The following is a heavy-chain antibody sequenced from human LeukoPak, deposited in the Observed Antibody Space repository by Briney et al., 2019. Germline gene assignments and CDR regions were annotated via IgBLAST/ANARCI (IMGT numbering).Heavy chain of an antibody. CDR3: ARGGSLTVTSNLYNY. CDR2: IYTSGST. D-gene: IGHD4-17*01. CDR1: GGSISSGDYY. J-gene: IGHJ4*02. V-gene: IGHV4-61*09. Sequence: PSETLSLTCTVSGGSISSGDYYWSWIRQPAGKGLEWIGHIYTSGSTNYSPSLKSRVTISLDTSKNQFSLKLSSVTAADTAVYYCARGGSLTVTSNLYNYWGQGTLVTVSS.